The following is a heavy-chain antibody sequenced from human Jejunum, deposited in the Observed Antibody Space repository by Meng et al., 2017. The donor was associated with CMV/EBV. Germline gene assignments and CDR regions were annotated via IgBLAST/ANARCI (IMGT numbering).Heavy chain of an antibody. CDR3: ARAIVGVTRCQD. Sequence: ASGYPFTGYYIHWVRQAPGQGLEWMGWINPNSGGTNYAQKFQGRVTMTRDTSITTVYMEMSRLKSDDTAIYYCARAIVGVTRCQDWGQGTRVTVSS. D-gene: IGHD2-21*02. CDR2: INPNSGGT. V-gene: IGHV1-2*02. J-gene: IGHJ4*02. CDR1: GYPFTGYY.